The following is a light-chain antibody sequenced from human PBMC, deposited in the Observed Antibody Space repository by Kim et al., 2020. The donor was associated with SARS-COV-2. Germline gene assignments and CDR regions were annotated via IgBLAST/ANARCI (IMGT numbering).Light chain of an antibody. J-gene: IGKJ1*01. Sequence: PGESATLSCRASQSVFSNFLAWYQQKFGQAPRLLIYGASSRATGIPDRFRGSGSGTDFTLTISRLEPEDSAVYYCQQHGSSPETFGQGTTV. CDR3: QQHGSSPET. CDR1: QSVFSNF. V-gene: IGKV3-20*01. CDR2: GAS.